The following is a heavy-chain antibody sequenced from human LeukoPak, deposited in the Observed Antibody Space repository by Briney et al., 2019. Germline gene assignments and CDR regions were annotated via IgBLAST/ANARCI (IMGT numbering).Heavy chain of an antibody. J-gene: IGHJ4*02. D-gene: IGHD2-15*01. CDR3: ASGGCSGGSCSFFN. CDR2: INHSGST. Sequence: SETLSLTCAVYGGSFSGYYWSWIRQPPGKGLEWIGEINHSGSTNYNPSLKSRVTISVDTSKNQFSLKLSSVTAADTAVYYCASGGCSGGSCSFFNWGQGTLVTVSS. V-gene: IGHV4-34*01. CDR1: GGSFSGYY.